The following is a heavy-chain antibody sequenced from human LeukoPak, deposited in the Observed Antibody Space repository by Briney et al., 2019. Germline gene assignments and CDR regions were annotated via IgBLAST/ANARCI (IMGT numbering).Heavy chain of an antibody. Sequence: PSETLSLTCSVSGYSISSGYFWGWIRQPPGKGLEWIGSMYHSGSTYYNPSLKSRVTISVDTSKNELSLKLSSVTAADTAVYYCARAHSSSWYPGNWFDPWGQGTLVTVSS. CDR1: GYSISSGYF. CDR2: MYHSGST. V-gene: IGHV4-38-2*02. D-gene: IGHD6-13*01. CDR3: ARAHSSSWYPGNWFDP. J-gene: IGHJ5*02.